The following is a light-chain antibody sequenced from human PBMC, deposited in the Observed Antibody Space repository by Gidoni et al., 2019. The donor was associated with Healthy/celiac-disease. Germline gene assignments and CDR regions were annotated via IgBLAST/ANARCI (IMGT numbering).Light chain of an antibody. V-gene: IGKV1-39*01. CDR3: QQSYSTLCT. J-gene: IGKJ1*01. Sequence: DIRMTQYPSSLSASVGGRVTIPCQASQIISSYVNWYQQKPGKASKLLIYAASSLQSGLPSRFSGSGSWTDFTLTISSLQPEDFATYYCQQSYSTLCTFGQGTKVEIK. CDR1: QIISSY. CDR2: AAS.